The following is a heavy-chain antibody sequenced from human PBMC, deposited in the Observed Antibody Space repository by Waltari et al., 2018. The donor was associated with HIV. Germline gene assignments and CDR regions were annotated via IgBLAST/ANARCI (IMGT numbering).Heavy chain of an antibody. CDR3: ARGASGWSPGY. V-gene: IGHV3-30*03. J-gene: IGHJ4*02. CDR1: GSTFSSYG. Sequence: QVQLVESGGGVVEPGGSLRLSCAAPGSTFSSYGMHWVRQAPGKGLEWVTVISYYGDNKYYADSVKGRFTISRDNSKNTLYLQMNSLRPEDTAVYYCARGASGWSPGYWGQGTLVTVSS. D-gene: IGHD6-19*01. CDR2: ISYYGDNK.